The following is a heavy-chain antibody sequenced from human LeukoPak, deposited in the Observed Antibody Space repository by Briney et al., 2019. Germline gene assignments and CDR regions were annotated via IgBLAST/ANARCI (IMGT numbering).Heavy chain of an antibody. CDR3: VRSRSGYYVLDS. CDR2: ISSNGDAT. J-gene: IGHJ4*02. V-gene: IGHV3-64*01. CDR1: GFTFNNHV. D-gene: IGHD3-10*02. Sequence: QPGGSLRLSCAASGFTFNNHVMHWVRQAPGKGLEHVSIISSNGDATYYARSVEGRFAISRDNSKNTLYLQLGSLRPDDMAVYYCVRSRSGYYVLDSWGQGTLVTV.